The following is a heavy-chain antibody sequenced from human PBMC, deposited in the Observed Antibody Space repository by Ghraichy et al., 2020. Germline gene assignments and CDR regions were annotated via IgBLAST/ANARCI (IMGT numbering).Heavy chain of an antibody. CDR1: GGSTSNYY. J-gene: IGHJ4*02. CDR2: IYYSGST. V-gene: IGHV4-39*07. Sequence: SETLSLTCTVSGGSTSNYYWGWIRQPPGKGLEWIGSIYYSGSTYYSPSLKSRVTISINTSKNQFSLKLSSVTAADTALYYCARDQGGGSSDFCGLGTTVTVSS. CDR3: ARDQGGGSSDF. D-gene: IGHD1-26*01.